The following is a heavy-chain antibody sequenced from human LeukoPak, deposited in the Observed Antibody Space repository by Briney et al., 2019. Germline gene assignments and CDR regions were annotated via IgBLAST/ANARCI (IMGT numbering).Heavy chain of an antibody. CDR3: ARVGRGYSYGNNWFDP. Sequence: SETLSLTCTVSGGSISSSSYYWGWIRQPPGKGLEWSGSIYYSGSTYYNPSLKSRVTISVDTSKNQFSLKLSSVTAADTAVYYCARVGRGYSYGNNWFDPWGQGTLVTVSS. CDR1: GGSISSSSYY. CDR2: IYYSGST. D-gene: IGHD5-18*01. J-gene: IGHJ5*02. V-gene: IGHV4-39*07.